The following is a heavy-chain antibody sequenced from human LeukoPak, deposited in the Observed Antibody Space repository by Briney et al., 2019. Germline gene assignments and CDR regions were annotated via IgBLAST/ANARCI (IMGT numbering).Heavy chain of an antibody. V-gene: IGHV1-24*01. J-gene: IGHJ4*02. CDR1: GYTLTELS. CDR3: ATPSPLRSGSYYDY. Sequence: ASVKVSCKVSGYTLTELSMHWVRQAPGKGLEWMGGFDPEDGETIYAQKFQGRVTMTEDTSTDTAYMELSSLRSEDTAVYYCATPSPLRSGSYYDYWGQGTLVTVSS. CDR2: FDPEDGET. D-gene: IGHD1-26*01.